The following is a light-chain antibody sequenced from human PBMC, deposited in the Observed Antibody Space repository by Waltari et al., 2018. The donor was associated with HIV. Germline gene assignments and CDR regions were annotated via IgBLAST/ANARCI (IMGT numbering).Light chain of an antibody. CDR3: QQYYSTPRT. CDR2: WAS. V-gene: IGKV4-1*01. J-gene: IGKJ1*01. Sequence: DIVMTQSPDSLAVSLGERATINCKSSQSVLYDSNNKNYLAWYQQKPGQPPKLLIYWASTRDSGVPDRFSGSGSWPDFTLTISSLQAEDVAVYYCQQYYSTPRTFGQGTKVDIK. CDR1: QSVLYDSNNKNY.